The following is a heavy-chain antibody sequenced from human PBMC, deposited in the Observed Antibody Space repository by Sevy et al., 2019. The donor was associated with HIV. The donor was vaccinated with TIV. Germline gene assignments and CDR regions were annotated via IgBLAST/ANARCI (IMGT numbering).Heavy chain of an antibody. CDR3: ARGAVEYYYYGMDV. J-gene: IGHJ6*02. D-gene: IGHD6-19*01. V-gene: IGHV3-48*02. Sequence: GGSLRLSCAASEFTFSSYSKNWVRQAPGKGLEWVSYISSGSSTIYYADSVKGRFTISRDNAKNSLYLQMNSLRDEDTAVYYCARGAVEYYYYGMDVWGQGTTVTVSS. CDR2: ISSGSSTI. CDR1: EFTFSSYS.